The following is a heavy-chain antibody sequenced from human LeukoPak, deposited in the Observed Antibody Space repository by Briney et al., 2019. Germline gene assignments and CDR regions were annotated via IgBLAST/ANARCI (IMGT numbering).Heavy chain of an antibody. CDR2: INPNSGGT. CDR3: ARGSDIVLMVYAAAYAFDI. J-gene: IGHJ3*02. V-gene: IGHV1-2*04. Sequence: ASVNVSRKASGYTFTGYYMHWVRQAPGQGLEWMGWINPNSGGTNYAQKFQGWVTLTRDTSISTAYMELSRLRSDDTAVYYCARGSDIVLMVYAAAYAFDIWGQGTMVTVSS. CDR1: GYTFTGYY. D-gene: IGHD2-8*01.